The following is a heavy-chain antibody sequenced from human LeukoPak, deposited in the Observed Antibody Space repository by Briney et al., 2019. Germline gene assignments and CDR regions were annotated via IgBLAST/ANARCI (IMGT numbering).Heavy chain of an antibody. CDR1: GGSISSSSYY. V-gene: IGHV4-39*01. Sequence: SETLSLTCTVSGGSISSSSYYWGWIRQPPGKGLEWIGSIYYSGSTYYNPSLKSRVTISVDTSKNQFSLKLSSVTAADTAVYYCARKRGSYYDFWSGYDDYYYYYYMDVWGKGTTVTVSS. J-gene: IGHJ6*03. CDR3: ARKRGSYYDFWSGYDDYYYYYYMDV. CDR2: IYYSGST. D-gene: IGHD3-3*01.